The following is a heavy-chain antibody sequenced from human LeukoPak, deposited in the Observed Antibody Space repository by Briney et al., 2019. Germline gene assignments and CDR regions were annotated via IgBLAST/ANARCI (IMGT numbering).Heavy chain of an antibody. J-gene: IGHJ4*02. D-gene: IGHD3-10*01. V-gene: IGHV4-34*01. CDR2: INHSGST. CDR1: GGSFSGYY. CDR3: ARGPFDVWFGELSPLDY. Sequence: SETLSLTCAVYGGSFSGYYWSWIRQPPGKGLGWIGEINHSGSTNYNPSLKSRVTISVDTSKNQFSLKLSSVTAADTAVYYCARGPFDVWFGELSPLDYWGQGTLVTVSS.